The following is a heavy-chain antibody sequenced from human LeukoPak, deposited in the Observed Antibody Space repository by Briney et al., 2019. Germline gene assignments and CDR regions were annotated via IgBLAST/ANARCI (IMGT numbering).Heavy chain of an antibody. J-gene: IGHJ4*02. CDR1: GGSINNYY. CDR3: ARGIYYFDN. CDR2: IYYTGSA. D-gene: IGHD1-14*01. Sequence: LETLSLTCSVSGGSINNYYWNWIRQPPGKGLDWIGHIYYTGSANYNPSLKSRVTISADTSKNQVSLKLSSVTAADTAVYYCARGIYYFDNWGQGTLVTVSS. V-gene: IGHV4-59*08.